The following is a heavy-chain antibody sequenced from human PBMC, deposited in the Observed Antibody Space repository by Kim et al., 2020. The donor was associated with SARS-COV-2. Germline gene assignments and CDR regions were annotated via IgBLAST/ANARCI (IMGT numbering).Heavy chain of an antibody. J-gene: IGHJ6*02. V-gene: IGHV4-59*01. D-gene: IGHD3-16*01. Sequence: PTLKSRVTISVDTSKNQFSLKLSSVTAADRAVYYCARATVGSYYYYGMDVWGQGTTVTVSS. CDR3: ARATVGSYYYYGMDV.